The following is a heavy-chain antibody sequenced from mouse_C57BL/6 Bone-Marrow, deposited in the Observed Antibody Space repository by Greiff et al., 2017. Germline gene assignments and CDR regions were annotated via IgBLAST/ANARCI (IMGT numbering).Heavy chain of an antibody. CDR2: IDPENGDT. V-gene: IGHV14-4*01. CDR1: GFNIKDDY. CDR3: TTHYYGSSCVDFDY. D-gene: IGHD1-1*01. Sequence: VQLQQSGAELVRPGASVKLSCTASGFNIKDDYMHWVKQRPEQGLEWIGWIDPENGDTEYASKFQGKATITADTSSNTAYRLLSSLTSEDTAVYYCTTHYYGSSCVDFDYWGQGTTLTVSS. J-gene: IGHJ2*01.